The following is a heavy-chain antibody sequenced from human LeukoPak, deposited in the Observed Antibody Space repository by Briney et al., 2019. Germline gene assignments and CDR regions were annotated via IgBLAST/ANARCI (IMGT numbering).Heavy chain of an antibody. CDR3: ARETMIRGVWNAFDI. D-gene: IGHD3-10*01. V-gene: IGHV3-20*04. J-gene: IGHJ3*02. CDR2: INWNGGNT. CDR1: GFTYDDYG. Sequence: GGSLRLSCAVSGFTYDDYGMSWVRQAPGKGLEWVSGINWNGGNTGYADSVKGRFTISRDNAKNSLYLQMNSLRAEDTALYYCARETMIRGVWNAFDIWGQGTMVTVSS.